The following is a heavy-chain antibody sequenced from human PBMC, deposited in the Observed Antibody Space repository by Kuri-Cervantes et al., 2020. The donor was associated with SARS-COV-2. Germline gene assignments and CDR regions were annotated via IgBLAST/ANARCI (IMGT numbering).Heavy chain of an antibody. V-gene: IGHV4-34*01. CDR3: ARGCITMVRGVSLQQQSLGIEGY. CDR1: GGSFSGYY. Sequence: SETLSLTCAVYGGSFSGYYWSWIRRPPGKGLEWIGEINHSGSTNYNPSLKSRVTISVDTSKNQFSLKLSSVTAADTAVYYCARGCITMVRGVSLQQQSLGIEGYWGQGTLVTVSS. D-gene: IGHD3-10*01. J-gene: IGHJ4*02. CDR2: INHSGST.